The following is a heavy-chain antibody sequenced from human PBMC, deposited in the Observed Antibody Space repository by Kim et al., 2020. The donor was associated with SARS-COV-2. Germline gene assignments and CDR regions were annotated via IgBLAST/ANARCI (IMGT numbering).Heavy chain of an antibody. V-gene: IGHV4-4*02. J-gene: IGHJ4*02. CDR1: GGSISSSNW. D-gene: IGHD3-9*01. CDR3: ARSPDDILTGYGGVGFDY. Sequence: SETLSLTCAVSGGSISSSNWWSWVRQPPWKGLEWIGEIYHSGSTNYNPSLKSRVTTSVDKSKNQFSLKLSSVTAADTAVYYCARSPDDILTGYGGVGFDYWGQGTLVTVSS. CDR2: IYHSGST.